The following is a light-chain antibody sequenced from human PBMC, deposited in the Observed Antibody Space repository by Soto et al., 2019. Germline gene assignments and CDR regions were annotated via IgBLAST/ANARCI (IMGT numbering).Light chain of an antibody. J-gene: IGLJ2*01. Sequence: QAVVTQPASVSGSPGQSITISCTGTSSDVGASNYVSWYQQHPGEAPKLMISDVTDRPSGVSYRFSGSKSGSTASLTISGLQAEDEADYFCSSYTTSSTVVFGGGTKLTV. CDR1: SSDVGASNY. V-gene: IGLV2-14*03. CDR3: SSYTTSSTVV. CDR2: DVT.